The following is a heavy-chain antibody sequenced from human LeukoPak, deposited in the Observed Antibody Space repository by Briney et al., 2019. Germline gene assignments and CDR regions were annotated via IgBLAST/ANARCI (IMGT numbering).Heavy chain of an antibody. CDR2: ISSSSSYI. CDR3: ARTGIQLWLRDGMDV. Sequence: GGSLRLSCAASGFTFSSYSMNWVRQAPGKGLEWVSSISSSSSYIYYADSVKGRFTISRDNAKNSLYLQMNSLRAEDTAVYYCARTGIQLWLRDGMDVWGQGTTVTVSS. J-gene: IGHJ6*02. V-gene: IGHV3-21*01. D-gene: IGHD5-18*01. CDR1: GFTFSSYS.